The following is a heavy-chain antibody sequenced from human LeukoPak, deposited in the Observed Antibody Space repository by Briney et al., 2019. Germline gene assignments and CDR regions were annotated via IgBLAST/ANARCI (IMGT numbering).Heavy chain of an antibody. CDR1: GFTFSSYS. V-gene: IGHV3-48*02. CDR3: AREAVTFDY. Sequence: GGSLRLSCAASGFTFSSYSMNWVRQAPGKGLEWISYISSSSSTIKYTDSVRGRFTISRDNAKNSLYLQMNSLRDEDTAVYYCAREAVTFDYWGQGTLVTVSS. D-gene: IGHD4-11*01. CDR2: ISSSSSTI. J-gene: IGHJ4*02.